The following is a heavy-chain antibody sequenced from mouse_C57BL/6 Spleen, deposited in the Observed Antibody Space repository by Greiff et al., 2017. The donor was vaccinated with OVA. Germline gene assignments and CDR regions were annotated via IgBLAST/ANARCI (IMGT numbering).Heavy chain of an antibody. CDR3: ARHDSFAMDY. Sequence: VQLKESGGDLVKPGGSLKLSCAASGFTFSSYGMSWVRQTPDKRLEWVATISSSGSYTYYPDSVKGRFTISRDNAKNTLYLQMSSLKSEDTAMYYCARHDSFAMDYWGQGTSVTVTS. D-gene: IGHD3-2*01. CDR2: ISSSGSYT. CDR1: GFTFSSYG. J-gene: IGHJ4*01. V-gene: IGHV5-6*01.